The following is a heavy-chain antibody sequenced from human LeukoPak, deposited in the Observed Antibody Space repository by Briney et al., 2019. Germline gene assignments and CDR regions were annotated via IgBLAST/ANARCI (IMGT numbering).Heavy chain of an antibody. CDR2: IYYSGST. Sequence: SESLSLTCAVAGGSISSSNWGSWMRQPPGRGLEWIGYIYYSGSTNYNPSLKSRVTISVDTSKNQFSLKLSSVTAADTAVYYCAPPPYYYEANGYSVAWGQGTLVTVSS. J-gene: IGHJ5*02. V-gene: IGHV4-61*01. D-gene: IGHD3-22*01. CDR1: GGSISSSNW. CDR3: APPPYYYEANGYSVA.